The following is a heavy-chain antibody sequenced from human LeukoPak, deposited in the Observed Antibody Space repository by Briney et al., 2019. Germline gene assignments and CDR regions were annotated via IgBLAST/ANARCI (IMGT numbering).Heavy chain of an antibody. Sequence: ASVKVSCKTSGYTFTDYDITWVRQAPGQGLEWMGRVSPYNGNTYYSQRFQDRVIITKDTSTGTAYMDLRDLRADDTAMYYCARNGRVRRVVKDLFEYWGQGTLVAVSS. CDR2: VSPYNGNT. V-gene: IGHV1-18*01. CDR1: GYTFTDYD. J-gene: IGHJ4*02. CDR3: ARNGRVRRVVKDLFEY. D-gene: IGHD3-10*01.